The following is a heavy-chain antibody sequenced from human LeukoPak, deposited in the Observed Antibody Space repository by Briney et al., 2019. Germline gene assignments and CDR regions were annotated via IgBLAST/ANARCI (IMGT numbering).Heavy chain of an antibody. Sequence: PGGSLRLSCAASGFTFSSYNMNWVRQAPGKGLEWVSFISSSGSYIYYADSVRGRFTISRDNAENLLYLQMNSLRAEDTAVYYCARGADCSSTSCYKGGWFDPWGQGTLVTVSS. CDR3: ARGADCSSTSCYKGGWFDP. CDR1: GFTFSSYN. CDR2: ISSSGSYI. D-gene: IGHD2-2*02. V-gene: IGHV3-21*01. J-gene: IGHJ5*02.